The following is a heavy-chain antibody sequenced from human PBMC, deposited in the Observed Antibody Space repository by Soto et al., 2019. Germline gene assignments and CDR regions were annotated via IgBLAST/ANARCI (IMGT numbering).Heavy chain of an antibody. Sequence: GGSLRLSCAASGFTFSSYAMHWVRQAPGKGLEWVAVISYDGSNKYYADSVKGRFTISRDNSKNTLYLQMNSLRAEDTAVYYCARDSEGYSSGWYRFSDYYYYGMDVWGQGTTVTAP. CDR2: ISYDGSNK. CDR1: GFTFSSYA. CDR3: ARDSEGYSSGWYRFSDYYYYGMDV. V-gene: IGHV3-30-3*01. D-gene: IGHD6-19*01. J-gene: IGHJ6*02.